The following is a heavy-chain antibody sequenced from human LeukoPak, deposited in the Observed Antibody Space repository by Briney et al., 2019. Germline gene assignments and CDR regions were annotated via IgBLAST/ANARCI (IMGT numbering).Heavy chain of an antibody. CDR1: GYSIISDYY. J-gene: IGHJ4*02. V-gene: IGHV4-38-2*02. CDR2: IYYSGST. Sequence: PSETLSLTCTVSGYSIISDYYWGWIRQPPGKELEWIGSIYYSGSTYYNPSLKSRVTISVDTSKNQFSLKLSSVTAADTAVYYCARLSDVVVPAAIGYWGQGTLVTVSS. CDR3: ARLSDVVVPAAIGY. D-gene: IGHD2-2*02.